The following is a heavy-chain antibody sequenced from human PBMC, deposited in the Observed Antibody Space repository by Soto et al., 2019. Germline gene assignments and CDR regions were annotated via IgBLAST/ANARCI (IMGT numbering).Heavy chain of an antibody. CDR1: GFTFSNAW. V-gene: IGHV3-15*01. CDR2: IKSKTDGGTT. D-gene: IGHD6-19*01. J-gene: IGHJ4*02. CDR3: TTMSVAVAGDIDY. Sequence: PGGSLRLSCAASGFTFSNAWMSWVRQAPGKGLEWVGRIKSKTDGGTTDYAAPVKGRFTISRDDSKNTLYLQMNSLKTEDTAVYYCTTMSVAVAGDIDYWGQGTLVTVSS.